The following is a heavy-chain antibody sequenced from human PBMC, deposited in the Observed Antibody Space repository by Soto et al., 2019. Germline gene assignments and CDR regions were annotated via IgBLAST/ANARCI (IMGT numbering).Heavy chain of an antibody. Sequence: GASVKVSCKASGGTFSSYAISWVRQAPGQGLEWMGGIIPIFGTANYAQKFQGRVTITADESTSTAYMELSSLRSEDTAVYYCALTADLYYYYGMDVWGQGTTVTVS. CDR3: ALTADLYYYYGMDV. CDR2: IIPIFGTA. V-gene: IGHV1-69*13. D-gene: IGHD3-9*01. CDR1: GGTFSSYA. J-gene: IGHJ6*02.